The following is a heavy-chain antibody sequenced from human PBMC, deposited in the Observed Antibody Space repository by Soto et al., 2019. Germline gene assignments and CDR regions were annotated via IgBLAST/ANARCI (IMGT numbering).Heavy chain of an antibody. CDR1: GGSISSGGYY. CDR2: IYYSGST. J-gene: IGHJ5*02. Sequence: SETLSLTCTVSGGSISSGGYYWSWIRQHPGKGLEWIGYIYYSGSTYYNPSLKSRVTISVDKSKNQFSLKLSSVTAADTAVYYCARGELEGYWFDPWGQGTLVTVSS. D-gene: IGHD6-6*01. CDR3: ARGELEGYWFDP. V-gene: IGHV4-31*02.